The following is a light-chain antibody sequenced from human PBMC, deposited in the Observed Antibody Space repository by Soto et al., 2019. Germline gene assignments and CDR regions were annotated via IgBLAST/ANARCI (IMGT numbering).Light chain of an antibody. CDR2: GAS. Sequence: EIVLTQSPGTLSLSPGERATLSCRASQSVDRNYLAWYKQKPGQAPRLLIYGASSRATGIPDTFSGSGSGTDFTLTISRLEPEDFAVYYCQQYASSPLTFGGGTKVEIK. CDR3: QQYASSPLT. CDR1: QSVDRNY. V-gene: IGKV3-20*01. J-gene: IGKJ4*01.